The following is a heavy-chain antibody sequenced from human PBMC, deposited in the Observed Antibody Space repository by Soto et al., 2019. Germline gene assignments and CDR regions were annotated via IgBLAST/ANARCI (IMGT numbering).Heavy chain of an antibody. V-gene: IGHV1-8*01. J-gene: IGHJ4*02. CDR3: AGTYYYDSSGYRPFDY. D-gene: IGHD3-22*01. CDR2: MNPNSGNT. CDR1: GYTFTSYD. Sequence: ASVKVSCKASGYTFTSYDINWVRQATGQGLEWMGWMNPNSGNTGYAQKFRGRVTMTRNTSISTAYMELSSLRSEDTAVYYCAGTYYYDSSGYRPFDYWGQGTLVTVSS.